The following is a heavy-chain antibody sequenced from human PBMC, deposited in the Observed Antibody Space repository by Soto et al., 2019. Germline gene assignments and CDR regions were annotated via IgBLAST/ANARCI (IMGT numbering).Heavy chain of an antibody. CDR1: GFTFISYG. CDR2: ISYDGSNK. CDR3: AKELSGGLRFLEWFPPYGMDV. J-gene: IGHJ6*02. Sequence: QPGGSLRLSCAASGFTFISYGMHWVRQAPGKGLEWVAVISYDGSNKYYADSVKGRFTISRDNSKNTLYLQMNSLRAEDTAVYYCAKELSGGLRFLEWFPPYGMDVWGQGTTVTVSS. D-gene: IGHD3-3*01. V-gene: IGHV3-30*18.